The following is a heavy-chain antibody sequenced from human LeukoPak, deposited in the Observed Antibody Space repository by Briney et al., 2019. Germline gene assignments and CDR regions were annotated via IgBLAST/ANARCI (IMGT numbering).Heavy chain of an antibody. V-gene: IGHV1-18*01. J-gene: IGHJ2*01. CDR3: ARVGYSSGWYIRWYFDL. CDR1: GYTFTSYG. CDR2: ISAYNGNT. D-gene: IGHD6-19*01. Sequence: GASVKVSRKASGYTFTSYGISWVRQAPGQGLEWMGWISAYNGNTNYAQKLQGRVTVTTDTSTSTAYMELRSLRSDDTAVYYCARVGYSSGWYIRWYFDLWGRGTLVTVSS.